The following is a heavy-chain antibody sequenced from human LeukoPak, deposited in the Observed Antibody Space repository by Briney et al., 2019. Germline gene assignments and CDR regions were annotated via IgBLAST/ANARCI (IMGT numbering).Heavy chain of an antibody. D-gene: IGHD1-1*01. CDR2: IYYSGST. V-gene: IGHV4-59*01. Sequence: SETLSLTCTVSGGSISSYYWSWIRQPPGKGLEWIGYIYYSGSTNYNPSLKSRVTISVDTSKNQFSLKLSSVTAADTAVYYCARDGSLERTIDYWGQGTLVTVSS. CDR3: ARDGSLERTIDY. CDR1: GGSISSYY. J-gene: IGHJ4*02.